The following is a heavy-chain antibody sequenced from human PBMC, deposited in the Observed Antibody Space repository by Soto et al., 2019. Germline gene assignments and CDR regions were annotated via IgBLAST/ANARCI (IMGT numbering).Heavy chain of an antibody. Sequence: SETLSLTCTVSGGSISSSTYYWGWMRQPPGKGLEWIASFFIGGTTNYNPSLKSRVTISVDTSNNQFSLKLSSVTAADTAVYFCASQNIVTTIMADVWGQGTLVTVSS. CDR3: ASQNIVTTIMADV. CDR1: GGSISSSTYY. V-gene: IGHV4-39*01. J-gene: IGHJ4*02. D-gene: IGHD5-12*01. CDR2: FFIGGTT.